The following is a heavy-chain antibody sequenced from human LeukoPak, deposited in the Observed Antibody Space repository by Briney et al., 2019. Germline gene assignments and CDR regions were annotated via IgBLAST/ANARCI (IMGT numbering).Heavy chain of an antibody. V-gene: IGHV3-64*01. CDR1: GFTFSSYA. CDR2: ISSNGGST. Sequence: GGSLRLSCAASGFTFSSYAMHWVHQAPGKGLEYVSAISSNGGSTYYANSVKGRFTISRDNSKNTLYLQMGSLRAEDMAVYYCARDSGEYCSGGSCYHFDYWGQGTLVTVSS. CDR3: ARDSGEYCSGGSCYHFDY. D-gene: IGHD2-15*01. J-gene: IGHJ4*02.